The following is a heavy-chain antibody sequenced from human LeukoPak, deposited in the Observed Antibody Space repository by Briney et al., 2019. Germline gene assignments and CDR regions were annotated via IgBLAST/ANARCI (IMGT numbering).Heavy chain of an antibody. Sequence: GGSLRLSCAASGFSFDDYAMHWVRQAPGKGLEWVSGISYNGGSVDYVDSVKGRFTISRDNGKNSLYLQMNSLRPEDTALYYCAKDRVDTSGWYSFDYWGQGTLVTVSS. CDR2: ISYNGGSV. J-gene: IGHJ4*02. CDR3: AKDRVDTSGWYSFDY. CDR1: GFSFDDYA. V-gene: IGHV3-9*01. D-gene: IGHD6-19*01.